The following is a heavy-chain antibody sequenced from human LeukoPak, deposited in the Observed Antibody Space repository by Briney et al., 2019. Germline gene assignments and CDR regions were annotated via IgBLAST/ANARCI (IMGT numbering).Heavy chain of an antibody. CDR2: IWYGGSNK. V-gene: IGHV3-30*02. J-gene: IGHJ6*03. Sequence: GGSLRLSCAASGFTFSSYGMHWVRQAPGKGLEWVASIWYGGSNKYYADSVKGRFTISRDNSKNTLYLQMNSLRAEDTAVYYCAKDRGAAAGTLGLDYYMDVWGKGTTVTVSS. CDR1: GFTFSSYG. CDR3: AKDRGAAAGTLGLDYYMDV. D-gene: IGHD6-13*01.